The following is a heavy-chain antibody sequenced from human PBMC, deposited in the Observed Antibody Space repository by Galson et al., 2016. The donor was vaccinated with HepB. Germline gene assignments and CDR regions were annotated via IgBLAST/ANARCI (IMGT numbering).Heavy chain of an antibody. D-gene: IGHD3-22*01. V-gene: IGHV3-74*01. CDR1: GFGFSSYW. J-gene: IGHJ4*02. CDR3: ARDESNGYYSTYFDDY. Sequence: SLRLSCAASGFGFSSYWMHWVRQAPGKGLEWVSRINSDGSSTNYADFVKGRFTIARDDAKNTLYLQMNSLRAEDTAVYFCARDESNGYYSTYFDDYWGQGTLVTVSS. CDR2: INSDGSST.